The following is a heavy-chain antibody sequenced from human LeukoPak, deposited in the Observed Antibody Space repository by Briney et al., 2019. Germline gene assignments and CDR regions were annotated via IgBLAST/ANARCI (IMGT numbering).Heavy chain of an antibody. D-gene: IGHD4-17*01. CDR1: GFTFSSYG. CDR3: AKADYGDYRFWYFDL. CDR2: IRYDGSNK. V-gene: IGHV3-30*02. Sequence: GGSLRLPCAASGFTFSSYGMHWVRQAPGKGLEGVAFIRYDGSNKYYADSVKGRFTISRDNSRNTLYLQMNSLRAEDTAVYYCAKADYGDYRFWYFDLWGRGTLVTVSS. J-gene: IGHJ2*01.